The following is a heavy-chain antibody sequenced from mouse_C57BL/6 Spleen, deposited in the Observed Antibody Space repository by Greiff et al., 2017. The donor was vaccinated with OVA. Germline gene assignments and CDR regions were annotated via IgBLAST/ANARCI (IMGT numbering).Heavy chain of an antibody. J-gene: IGHJ1*03. CDR2: ISYDGSN. V-gene: IGHV3-6*01. CDR1: GYSITSGYY. Sequence: DVQLQESGPGLVKPSQSLSLTCSVTGYSITSGYYWNWIRQFPGNKLEWMGYISYDGSNNYNPSLKNRISITRDTSKNQFFLKLNSVTTEDTATYYCARGRGDWYFDVWGTGTTVTVSS. CDR3: ARGRGDWYFDV.